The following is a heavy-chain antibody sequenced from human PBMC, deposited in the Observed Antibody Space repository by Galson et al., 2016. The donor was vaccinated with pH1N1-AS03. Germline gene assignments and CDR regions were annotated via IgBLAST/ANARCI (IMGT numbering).Heavy chain of an antibody. CDR2: SNHRGST. D-gene: IGHD3-10*01. Sequence: ETLSLTCAVYGGSLSGYYWTWIRQPLGKGLQWIGESNHRGSTRGITTYNPSLKSRVTISVDTSKNLFSLRLNSVTAADTAVYFCARGNDYGSGTFYRSFGMDVWGQGTTVAVSS. J-gene: IGHJ6*02. CDR1: GGSLSGYY. CDR3: ARGNDYGSGTFYRSFGMDV. V-gene: IGHV4-34*01.